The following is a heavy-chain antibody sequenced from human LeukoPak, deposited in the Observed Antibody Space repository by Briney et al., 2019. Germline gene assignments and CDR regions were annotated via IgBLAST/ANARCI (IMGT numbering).Heavy chain of an antibody. CDR2: IHTSGST. CDR1: SASISGYY. CDR3: ARHLSSTSSPFYYYLDV. J-gene: IGHJ6*03. Sequence: SETLSLTCTVSSASISGYYWSWLRQPPGKELEWIGYIHTSGSTRFNPALQSRVTLSFDTSKDQFSLKLTSLTAADTAVYYCARHLSSTSSPFYYYLDVWGKGTTVTVSS. V-gene: IGHV4-4*09.